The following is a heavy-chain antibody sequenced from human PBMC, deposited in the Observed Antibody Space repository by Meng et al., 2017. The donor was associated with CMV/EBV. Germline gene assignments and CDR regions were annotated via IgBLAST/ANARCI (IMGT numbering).Heavy chain of an antibody. D-gene: IGHD2-2*01. CDR2: IIPIFGTA. V-gene: IGHV1-69*05. Sequence: SVKVSCKASGGTFSSYAISWVRQAPGQGLEWMGGIIPIFGTANYAQKFQGRVTITTDESTSTAYMELCSLRSEDTAVYYCARGRGVVPAAIVQNWFDPWGQGTLVTVSS. CDR1: GGTFSSYA. CDR3: ARGRGVVPAAIVQNWFDP. J-gene: IGHJ5*02.